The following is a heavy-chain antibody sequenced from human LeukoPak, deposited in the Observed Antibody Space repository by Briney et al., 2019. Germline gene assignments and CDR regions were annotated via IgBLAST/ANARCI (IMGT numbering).Heavy chain of an antibody. J-gene: IGHJ6*03. CDR1: GYTFTGYY. V-gene: IGHV1-2*02. CDR3: ARGRGPYYYYMDV. CDR2: INPNSGGT. Sequence: ASVKVSCKASGYTFTGYYMHWVRQAPGQGLEWMGWINPNSGGTNYAQKFQGRVTMTRDTSIGTAYMELSRLRSDDTAVYYCARGRGPYYYYMDVWGKGTTVTVSS.